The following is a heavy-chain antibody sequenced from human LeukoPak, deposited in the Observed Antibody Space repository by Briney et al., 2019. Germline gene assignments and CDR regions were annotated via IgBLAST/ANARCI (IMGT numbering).Heavy chain of an antibody. D-gene: IGHD3-3*01. CDR1: GFTFSSYW. V-gene: IGHV3-7*03. Sequence: GGSLRLSCAASGFTFSSYWMSWVRQAPGKGLEWVANIKQDGSEKYYVDSVKGRFTISRDNSKNTLYLQMNSLRAEDTAVYYCAKDGDFWSGYYSSGHDLWYFDYWGQGTLVTVSS. CDR2: IKQDGSEK. J-gene: IGHJ4*02. CDR3: AKDGDFWSGYYSSGHDLWYFDY.